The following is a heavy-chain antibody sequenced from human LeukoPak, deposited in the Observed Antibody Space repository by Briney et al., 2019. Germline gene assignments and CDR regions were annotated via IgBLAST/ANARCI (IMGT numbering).Heavy chain of an antibody. CDR2: IYPGDSDT. CDR3: ARNPGGYYADY. V-gene: IGHV5-51*01. J-gene: IGHJ4*02. CDR1: GCHFTSYW. D-gene: IGHD3-22*01. Sequence: GEALQISCQGSGCHFTSYWMGWVRQLPGKGLEWMGIIYPGDSDTRYSPSFQGQVTISADKSISTAYLQWSSLKASDTAMYYCARNPGGYYADYWGQGTLVTVSS.